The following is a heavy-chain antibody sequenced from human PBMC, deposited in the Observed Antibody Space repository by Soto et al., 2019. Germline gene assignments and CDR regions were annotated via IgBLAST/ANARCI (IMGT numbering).Heavy chain of an antibody. Sequence: EVQLVESGGGLVQPGGSLKLSCTASGFTFSDSPMHWVRQASGKGLEWVGRIRSKADSYATAYGASVKGRFTISRDDSKNTAYLQMNSLKTEDAAVYYCSHSPEDMRRTWGQGTLVTVSS. J-gene: IGHJ5*02. V-gene: IGHV3-73*02. CDR2: IRSKADSYAT. CDR1: GFTFSDSP. CDR3: SHSPEDMRRT. D-gene: IGHD2-15*01.